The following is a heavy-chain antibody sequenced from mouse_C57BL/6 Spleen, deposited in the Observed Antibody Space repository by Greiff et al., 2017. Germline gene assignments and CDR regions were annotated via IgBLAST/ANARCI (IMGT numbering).Heavy chain of an antibody. D-gene: IGHD2-4*01. V-gene: IGHV1-59*01. CDR1: GYTFTSYW. Sequence: QVQLQQPGAELVRPGTSVKLSCKASGYTFTSYWMHWVKQRPGQGLEWIGVIDPSDSYTNYNQKFKGKATLTVDTSSSTAYMQLSSLTSEDSAVYYCARAEKLVDYDGGYYFDYWGQGTTLTVSS. J-gene: IGHJ2*01. CDR3: ARAEKLVDYDGGYYFDY. CDR2: IDPSDSYT.